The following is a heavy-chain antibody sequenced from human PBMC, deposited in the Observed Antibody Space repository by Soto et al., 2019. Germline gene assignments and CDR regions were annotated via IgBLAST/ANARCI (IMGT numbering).Heavy chain of an antibody. J-gene: IGHJ6*02. Sequence: PSETLSLTCTVSGGSMIAYYWNWMRQPPGKGLQWIGYTYYSGSTTYNPSLKSRVTISVESSKNQFSLKLDSVTPADTAVYYCARDEVRYFDRVARSDYYYYGMDVWGQGTTVTVSS. CDR3: ARDEVRYFDRVARSDYYYYGMDV. CDR1: GGSMIAYY. V-gene: IGHV4-59*01. D-gene: IGHD3-9*01. CDR2: TYYSGST.